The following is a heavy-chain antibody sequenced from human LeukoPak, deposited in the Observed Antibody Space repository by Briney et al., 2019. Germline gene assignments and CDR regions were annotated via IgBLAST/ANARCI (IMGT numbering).Heavy chain of an antibody. CDR2: MNLDGREK. J-gene: IGHJ4*02. D-gene: IGHD3/OR15-3a*01. CDR1: GFTFSSYW. Sequence: QPGGSLRLSCAASGFTFSSYWMTWVRQAPGKGLEWVANMNLDGREKYYVDSVKGRFTISRDNAENSLYLQMNSLTAEDTAVYYCARDDGFSSYSYWGQGALVTVSS. V-gene: IGHV3-7*01. CDR3: ARDDGFSSYSY.